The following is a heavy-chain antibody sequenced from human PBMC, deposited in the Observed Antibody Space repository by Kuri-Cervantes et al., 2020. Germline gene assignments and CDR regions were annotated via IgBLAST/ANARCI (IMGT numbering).Heavy chain of an antibody. CDR1: GYTFTSYD. CDR2: MNPNSGNT. Sequence: ASVKVSCKASGYTFTSYDINWVRQATGQGLEWMGWMNPNSGNTGYAQKFQGRVTMTTDTSTSTAYMELGSLRSDDTAVYHCAINYYGSGSYYSWFDPWGQGTLVTVSS. D-gene: IGHD3-10*01. J-gene: IGHJ5*02. V-gene: IGHV1-8*01. CDR3: AINYYGSGSYYSWFDP.